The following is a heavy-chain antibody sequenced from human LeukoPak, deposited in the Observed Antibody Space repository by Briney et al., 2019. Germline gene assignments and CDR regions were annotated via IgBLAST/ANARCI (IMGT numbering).Heavy chain of an antibody. CDR2: VHLEDSDT. D-gene: IGHD6-13*01. CDR3: ARLGQYTSSWYQWDYFDY. CDR1: GYSFPNSW. Sequence: GESLKISCKGSGYSFPNSWIGWVRQMPGKGLEWVGTVHLEDSDTRYSPSFQGQVTISVDKSISTAYLQWSSLKASDTAIYFCARLGQYTSSWYQWDYFDYWGQGTQVTVSS. V-gene: IGHV5-51*01. J-gene: IGHJ4*02.